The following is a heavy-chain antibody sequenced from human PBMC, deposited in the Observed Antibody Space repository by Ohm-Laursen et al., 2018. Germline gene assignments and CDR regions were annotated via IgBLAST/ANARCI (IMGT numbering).Heavy chain of an antibody. J-gene: IGHJ4*02. V-gene: IGHV4-31*03. CDR1: GGSISSGGYY. D-gene: IGHD4-17*01. CDR3: ARSRDRRRTTVTLGGY. CDR2: IYYSGST. Sequence: TLSLTCTVSGGSISSGGYYWSWIRQHPGKGLEWIGYIYYSGSTYYNPSLKSRVTISVDTSKNQFSLKLSSVTAADTAVYYCARSRDRRRTTVTLGGYWGQGTLVTVSS.